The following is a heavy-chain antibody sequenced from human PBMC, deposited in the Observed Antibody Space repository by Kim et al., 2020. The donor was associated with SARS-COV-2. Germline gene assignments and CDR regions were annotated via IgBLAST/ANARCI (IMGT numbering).Heavy chain of an antibody. V-gene: IGHV1-3*01. J-gene: IGHJ6*03. CDR3: AKTGPPYYYYYMDV. CDR1: GYTFTSYV. Sequence: ASVKVSCKASGYTFTSYVIHWVRRAPGQRLEWMGWINAGNGNTKYSQKFQGRVTITGDTPASTAYMELSSLRSEDTAVYYCAKTGPPYYYYYMDVWGKGTTVTVSS. CDR2: INAGNGNT.